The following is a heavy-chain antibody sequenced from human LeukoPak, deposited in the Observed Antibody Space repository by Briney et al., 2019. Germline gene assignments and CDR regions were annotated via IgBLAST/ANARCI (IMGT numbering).Heavy chain of an antibody. CDR2: MNPNSGNT. D-gene: IGHD6-13*01. J-gene: IGHJ6*03. Sequence: GASVKVSCKASGYTFTSYDIKWVRQATGQGLEWMVWMNPNSGNTGYAQKFQGRVTMTRNTSISTAYMELSSLRSEDTAVYYCAREAPTGYSSSWYYYYYYMDVWGKGTTVTVSS. CDR3: AREAPTGYSSSWYYYYYYMDV. V-gene: IGHV1-8*01. CDR1: GYTFTSYD.